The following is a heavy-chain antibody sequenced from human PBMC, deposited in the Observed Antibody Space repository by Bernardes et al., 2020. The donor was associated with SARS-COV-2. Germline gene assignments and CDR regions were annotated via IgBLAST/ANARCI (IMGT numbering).Heavy chain of an antibody. D-gene: IGHD2-21*01. CDR2: VYVSGST. V-gene: IGHV4-39*01. J-gene: IGHJ4*02. CDR3: ARLGGDKRIES. Sequence: TLSLPCSVSTGSITNLYFWGWIRHSPGQGLEWLGSVYVSGSTSYNPSLKSRVTIFVDTSKSQVSLKLNSVSAADTAIYYCARLGGDKRIESWGPGIRVTVSS. CDR1: TGSITNLYF.